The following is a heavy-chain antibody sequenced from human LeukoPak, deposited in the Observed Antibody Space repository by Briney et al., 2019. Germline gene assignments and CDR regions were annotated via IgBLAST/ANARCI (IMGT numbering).Heavy chain of an antibody. Sequence: ASVKVSCKASGYTITSYAMHWVRQAPGQRLEWMGWINAGNGDTKYSQRFQGRVTITGDTSASTAYMELSSLRSDDTAVYYCARDLLAYCSSTSCYTFENWFDPWGQGTLVTVSS. CDR3: ARDLLAYCSSTSCYTFENWFDP. CDR1: GYTITSYA. CDR2: INAGNGDT. V-gene: IGHV1-3*01. J-gene: IGHJ5*02. D-gene: IGHD2-2*02.